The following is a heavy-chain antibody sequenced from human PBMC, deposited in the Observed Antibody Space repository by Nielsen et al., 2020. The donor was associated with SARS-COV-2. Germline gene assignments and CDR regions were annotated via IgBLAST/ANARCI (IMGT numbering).Heavy chain of an antibody. Sequence: VRQAPGKGLEWVAVISYDGSNKYYADSVKGRFTIPRDNSKNTLYLQMNSLRAEDTAVYYCAREPYDFWSGYYYGYYYYGMDVWGQGTTVTVSS. D-gene: IGHD3-3*01. CDR3: AREPYDFWSGYYYGYYYYGMDV. V-gene: IGHV3-33*05. J-gene: IGHJ6*02. CDR2: ISYDGSNK.